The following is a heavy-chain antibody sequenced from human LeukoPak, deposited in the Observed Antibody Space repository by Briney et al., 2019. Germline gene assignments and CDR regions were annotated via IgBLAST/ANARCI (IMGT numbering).Heavy chain of an antibody. V-gene: IGHV4-59*01. J-gene: IGHJ6*02. Sequence: PSETLSLTCTVSGGAISTYYWSWIRQTPGMGLEWIGYIYYTGSTNYNPSLKSRVTISVDASKNQFSLKMSSMTAADTAVYYCARATAPPVYYYYGMDVWGQGTTVTVSS. CDR3: ARATAPPVYYYYGMDV. CDR1: GGAISTYY. CDR2: IYYTGST.